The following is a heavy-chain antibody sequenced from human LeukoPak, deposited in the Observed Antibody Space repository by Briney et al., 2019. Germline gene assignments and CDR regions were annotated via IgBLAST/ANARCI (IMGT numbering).Heavy chain of an antibody. CDR3: ARLVSGWSREDY. D-gene: IGHD6-19*01. CDR2: IYTSGST. CDR1: GGSISSYY. V-gene: IGHV4-4*07. Sequence: SETLSLTCTVSGGSISSYYWSWIRQPAGKGLEWIGRIYTSGSTNYNPSLKSRVTMSVDTSRQLSLKLSSVTAADTAVYYCARLVSGWSREDYWGQGTLVTVSS. J-gene: IGHJ4*02.